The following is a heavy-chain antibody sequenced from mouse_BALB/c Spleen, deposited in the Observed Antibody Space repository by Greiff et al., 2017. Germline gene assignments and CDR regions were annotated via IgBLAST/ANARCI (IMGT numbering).Heavy chain of an antibody. CDR3: AREESMISFAY. Sequence: EVQLQESGPGLVKPSQSLSLTCSVTGYSITSGYYWNWIRQFPGNKLEWMGYISYDGSNNYNPSLKNRISITRDTSKNQFFLKLNSVTTEDTATYYCAREESMISFAYWGQGTLVTVSA. D-gene: IGHD2-4*01. J-gene: IGHJ3*01. V-gene: IGHV3-6*02. CDR1: GYSITSGYY. CDR2: ISYDGSN.